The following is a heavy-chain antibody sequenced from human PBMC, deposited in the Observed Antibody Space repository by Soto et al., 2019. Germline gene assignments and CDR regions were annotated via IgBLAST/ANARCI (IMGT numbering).Heavy chain of an antibody. J-gene: IGHJ3*02. CDR3: ARARASPDAFDI. D-gene: IGHD6-6*01. CDR1: GFTFSDYY. Sequence: QVQLVESGGGLVKPGGSLRLSCAASGFTFSDYYMSWIRQAPGKGLEWVSYISHGSTTIYYTDSVKGRFTISRDNAKNSLYLQMNSLRAEDTAVYYCARARASPDAFDIWGQGTMVTVSS. V-gene: IGHV3-11*01. CDR2: ISHGSTTI.